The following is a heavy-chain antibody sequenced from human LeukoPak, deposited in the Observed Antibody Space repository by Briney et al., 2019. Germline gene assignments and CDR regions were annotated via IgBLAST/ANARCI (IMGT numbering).Heavy chain of an antibody. D-gene: IGHD3-9*01. J-gene: IGHJ4*02. CDR2: IKSKTDGGTT. CDR3: TTGISGYDILTGYIG. CDR1: GFTLSSAW. Sequence: PGGSLRLSCAVSGFTLSSAWMSWVRQAPGKGLEWVGRIKSKTDGGTTDYAAAVKGRFTISRDDSKTTLYLQMNSLKTEDTAVYYCTTGISGYDILTGYIGWGQGTLVTVSS. V-gene: IGHV3-15*01.